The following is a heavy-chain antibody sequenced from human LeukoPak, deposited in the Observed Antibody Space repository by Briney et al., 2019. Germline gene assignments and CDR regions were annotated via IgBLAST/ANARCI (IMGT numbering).Heavy chain of an antibody. D-gene: IGHD2-2*01. J-gene: IGHJ4*02. V-gene: IGHV3-21*01. Sequence: PGGSLRRSCAASGFTFSSYSMNWVRQAPGKGLEWVSSISSSSSYIYYADSVKGRFTISRDNAKNSLYLQMNSLRAEDTAVYYCARAVCSSTSCYFDYWGQGTLVTVSS. CDR1: GFTFSSYS. CDR3: ARAVCSSTSCYFDY. CDR2: ISSSSSYI.